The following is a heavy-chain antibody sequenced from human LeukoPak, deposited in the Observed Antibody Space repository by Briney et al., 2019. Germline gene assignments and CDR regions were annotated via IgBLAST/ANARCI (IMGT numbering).Heavy chain of an antibody. D-gene: IGHD6-13*01. J-gene: IGHJ4*02. V-gene: IGHV1-3*03. Sequence: GASVKVSCKASGYTFTSYAMHWVRQAPGQRLEWMGWITAGNGNTKYSQEFQGRVTMTRDTSTSTVYMELSSLRSEDTAVYYCARHIGAAASFDYWGQGTLVTVSS. CDR2: ITAGNGNT. CDR1: GYTFTSYA. CDR3: ARHIGAAASFDY.